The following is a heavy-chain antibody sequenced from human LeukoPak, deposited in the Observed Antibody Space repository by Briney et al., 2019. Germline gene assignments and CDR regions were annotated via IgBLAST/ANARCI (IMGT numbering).Heavy chain of an antibody. CDR1: GFTFDDYA. V-gene: IGHV3-43D*03. CDR2: ISWDSANI. Sequence: GGSLRLSCAASGFTFDDYAMHWVRQAPGKGLEWVSLISWDSANIYYADSVKGRFTVSRDNSKNSLFLQMISLRPDDTAFYYCSSGSIAHWGQGTLVTVSS. CDR3: SSGSIAH. J-gene: IGHJ1*01.